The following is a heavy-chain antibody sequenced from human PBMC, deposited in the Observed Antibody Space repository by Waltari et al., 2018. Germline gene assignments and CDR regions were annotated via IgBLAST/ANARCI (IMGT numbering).Heavy chain of an antibody. CDR1: GYSIRSGYS. Sequence: QVQLQESGPELVKPSESLSLTCTVSGYSIRSGYSWGWIRQPPGKGLEWIGSIYHSGSTYYSPSLKSRVTISVDTSKNQFSLKLSSVTAADTAVYYCARALSGGDRPSWFDPWGQGTLVTVSS. CDR3: ARALSGGDRPSWFDP. V-gene: IGHV4-38-2*02. CDR2: IYHSGST. J-gene: IGHJ5*02. D-gene: IGHD3-10*01.